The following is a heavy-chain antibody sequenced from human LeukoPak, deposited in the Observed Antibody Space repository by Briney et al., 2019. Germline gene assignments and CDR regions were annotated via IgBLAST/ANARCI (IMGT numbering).Heavy chain of an antibody. V-gene: IGHV3-49*04. CDR3: TKGGWLDY. Sequence: GRSLRLSCTASGFTFRKYDMSWVRQAPGKGLEWVGFIRGKDYRGTIEYAASVRGRFTISRDDSNGIAYLQMNSLKSEDTAMYYCTKGGWLDYWGQGTLVTVSS. D-gene: IGHD5-12*01. CDR1: GFTFRKYD. CDR2: IRGKDYRGTI. J-gene: IGHJ4*02.